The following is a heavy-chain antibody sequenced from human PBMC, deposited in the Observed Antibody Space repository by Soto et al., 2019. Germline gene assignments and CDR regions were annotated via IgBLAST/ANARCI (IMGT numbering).Heavy chain of an antibody. V-gene: IGHV4-31*03. CDR3: ARLNVYCISTPCPGYYGMDV. Sequence: SETLSLTCTVSGGSISSSGYYWSWIRQHPGKGLEWIVYIFYSGSTYYNPSLKSRVSISVDTSKNQFSLKLSSVTAADTAVYYCARLNVYCISTPCPGYYGMDVLGQGPTGT. CDR2: IFYSGST. J-gene: IGHJ6*02. D-gene: IGHD2-2*01. CDR1: GGSISSSGYY.